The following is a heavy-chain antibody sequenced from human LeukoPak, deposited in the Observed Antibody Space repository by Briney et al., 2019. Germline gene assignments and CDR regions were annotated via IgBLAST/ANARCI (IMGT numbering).Heavy chain of an antibody. CDR1: GYTFTSYG. D-gene: IGHD4-11*01. Sequence: ASAKVSCKASGYTFTSYGISWVRQAPGQGLERMGWISAYNGNTNYAQKLQGRVTMTTDTSTSTAYMELRSPRSDDTAVYYCARTRPTTVWWFDPWGQGTLVTVSS. V-gene: IGHV1-18*01. CDR2: ISAYNGNT. J-gene: IGHJ5*02. CDR3: ARTRPTTVWWFDP.